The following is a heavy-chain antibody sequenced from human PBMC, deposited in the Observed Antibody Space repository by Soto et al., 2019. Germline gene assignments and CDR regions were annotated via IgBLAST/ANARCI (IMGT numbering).Heavy chain of an antibody. J-gene: IGHJ6*02. Sequence: SETLSLTCTVSGGSISSSSYYWGWIRQPPGKGLEWIGSIYYSGSTYHNPSLKSRVTISVDTSKNQFSLKLSSVTAADTAVYYCARGSSIAGLYYGMDVWGQGTTVTVSS. CDR3: ARGSSIAGLYYGMDV. CDR2: IYYSGST. D-gene: IGHD6-6*01. V-gene: IGHV4-39*07. CDR1: GGSISSSSYY.